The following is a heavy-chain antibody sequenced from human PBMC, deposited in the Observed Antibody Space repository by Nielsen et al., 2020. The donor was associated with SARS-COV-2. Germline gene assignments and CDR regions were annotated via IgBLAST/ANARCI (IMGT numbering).Heavy chain of an antibody. CDR1: GFTFGSYY. Sequence: GESLKISCAGSGFTFGSYYMNWVRQAPGKGLMWVSRINTDGSRTAYADSVKGRFAISRDNARDTVYLQMNSLSAEDTAVYYCVRVRDDGYYYDTDPFDYWGQGALVTVSS. D-gene: IGHD3-22*01. CDR3: VRVRDDGYYYDTDPFDY. V-gene: IGHV3-74*01. J-gene: IGHJ4*02. CDR2: INTDGSRT.